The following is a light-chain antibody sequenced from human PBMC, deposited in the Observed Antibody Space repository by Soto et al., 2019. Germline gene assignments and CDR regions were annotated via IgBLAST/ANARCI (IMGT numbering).Light chain of an antibody. V-gene: IGKV1-5*03. CDR3: RQYNSYS. J-gene: IGKJ2*01. Sequence: DIQMTQSPSTLSASVGDRVTITCRASQSIGRWLAWYQQKPGKAPTLLISQASTLQGGVPSRFSGRGSGTEFTLAIDSLQPEDFATYYCRQYNSYSFGQGTK. CDR1: QSIGRW. CDR2: QAS.